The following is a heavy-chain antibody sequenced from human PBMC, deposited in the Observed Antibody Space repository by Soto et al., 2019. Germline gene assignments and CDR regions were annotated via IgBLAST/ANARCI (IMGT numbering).Heavy chain of an antibody. CDR2: INSDGSST. CDR3: ARQESAYYFDY. J-gene: IGHJ4*02. CDR1: GFTFSSYW. Sequence: GGSLRLSCAASGFTFSSYWMHWVRQAPGKGLVWVSRINSDGSSTSYADSVKGRFTISRDNAKNTLYLQMNSLRAEDTAVYYCARQESAYYFDYWGQGTLVTVSS. V-gene: IGHV3-74*01.